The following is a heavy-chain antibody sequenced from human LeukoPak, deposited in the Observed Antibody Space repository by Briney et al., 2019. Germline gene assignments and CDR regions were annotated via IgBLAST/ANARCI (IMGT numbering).Heavy chain of an antibody. V-gene: IGHV3-7*03. CDR3: ARVHFWSGYSGYGMDV. CDR1: GLTLSIAS. Sequence: GRSRSLDCPVYGLTLSIASMSWARQATRQGMDWKATIKHVGSEKYYVDSVKGRFIISRDNAKNSLYLQMNSLRAEDTAVYYCARVHFWSGYSGYGMDVWGQGTTVTVSS. CDR2: IKHVGSEK. J-gene: IGHJ6*02. D-gene: IGHD3-3*01.